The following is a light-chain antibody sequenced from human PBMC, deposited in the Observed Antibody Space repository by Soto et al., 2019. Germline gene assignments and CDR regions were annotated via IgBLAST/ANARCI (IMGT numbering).Light chain of an antibody. CDR3: CSYSGSSNHVV. J-gene: IGLJ1*01. CDR1: SSDGGSDNV. V-gene: IGLV2-23*01. CDR2: EGS. Sequence: QSALTQPASASASPGQSITISCTVTSSDGGSDNVFYWYQQHRGQAPKLMIYEGSKRHSGVWNRSSVSKSGNTAYQPISGLQADDEADDYCCSYSGSSNHVVFGTGTKVTVL.